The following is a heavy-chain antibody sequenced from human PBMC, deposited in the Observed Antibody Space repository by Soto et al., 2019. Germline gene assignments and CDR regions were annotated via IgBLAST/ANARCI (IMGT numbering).Heavy chain of an antibody. CDR1: GDSINTAGYY. D-gene: IGHD3-10*01. CDR2: ILYSGST. V-gene: IGHV4-31*02. Sequence: PSETLSLTCTVSGDSINTAGYYWSWIRQTPGRGLEWIGYILYSGSTHYNPSLRSRATISIDTSKNHFSLKLTSVTGADTAVYYCARDQGIRHPFDIWGQGTKVTVSS. CDR3: ARDQGIRHPFDI. J-gene: IGHJ3*02.